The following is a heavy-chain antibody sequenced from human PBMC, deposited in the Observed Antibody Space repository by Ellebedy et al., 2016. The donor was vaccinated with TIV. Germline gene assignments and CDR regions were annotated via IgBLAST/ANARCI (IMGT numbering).Heavy chain of an antibody. V-gene: IGHV3-33*06. J-gene: IGHJ4*02. CDR2: ISNDGRHE. D-gene: IGHD2-15*01. CDR1: GFSFSSYG. CDR3: AKARYALVVVGASFDY. Sequence: GESLKISCAASGFSFSSYGMHWVRQSPGKGLEWVAVISNDGRHEYYSDSVKGRFTISRDNSKNTLHLQMNSLRAEDTAVYYCAKARYALVVVGASFDYWGQGTLVTVSS.